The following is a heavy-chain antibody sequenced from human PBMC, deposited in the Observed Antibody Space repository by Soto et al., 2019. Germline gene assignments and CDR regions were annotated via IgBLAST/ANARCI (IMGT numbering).Heavy chain of an antibody. D-gene: IGHD3-22*01. J-gene: IGHJ5*02. Sequence: KTSETLSLTCTVSGGSISSGGYYWSWIRQHPGKGLEWIGYIYYSGSTYYNPSLKSRVTISVDTSKNQFSPKLSSVTAADTAVYYCARVRSYYYDSSGYPNWFDPWGQGTLVTVSS. CDR1: GGSISSGGYY. CDR3: ARVRSYYYDSSGYPNWFDP. V-gene: IGHV4-31*03. CDR2: IYYSGST.